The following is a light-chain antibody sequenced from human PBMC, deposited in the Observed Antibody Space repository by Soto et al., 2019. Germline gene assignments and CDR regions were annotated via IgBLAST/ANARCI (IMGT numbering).Light chain of an antibody. Sequence: QSVLTQPPSVSGAPGQRVTISCAGSSSNIGAGYDVHWYQQLPGTVPKLLMYGSTNRPSGVPDRFSGSKSGTSATLAITGLQAEDEADYYCQAYDSSLSAVLFGGGTKLTVL. J-gene: IGLJ2*01. CDR3: QAYDSSLSAVL. CDR2: GST. CDR1: SSNIGAGYD. V-gene: IGLV1-40*01.